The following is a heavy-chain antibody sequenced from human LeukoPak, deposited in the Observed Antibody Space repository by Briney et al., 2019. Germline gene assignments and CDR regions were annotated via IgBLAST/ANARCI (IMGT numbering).Heavy chain of an antibody. CDR3: ARGSGSYYAPPWY. Sequence: PGGSLRLSCAASGFTVSSNYMGWVRQAPGKGLEWVSVIYSGGSTYYADSVKGRFTISRDNSKNTLYLQMNSLRAEDTAVYYCARGSGSYYAPPWYWGQGTLVTVSS. J-gene: IGHJ4*02. D-gene: IGHD3-10*01. CDR1: GFTVSSNY. V-gene: IGHV3-53*01. CDR2: IYSGGST.